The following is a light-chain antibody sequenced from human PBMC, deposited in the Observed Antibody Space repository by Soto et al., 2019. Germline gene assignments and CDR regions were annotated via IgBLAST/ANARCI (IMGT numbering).Light chain of an antibody. CDR1: QSVSNNY. CDR3: QQCSNWPP. CDR2: GAS. V-gene: IGKV3D-20*02. Sequence: EIVVMQSPGTLSLSPGERATLSCRATQSVSNNYLAWYEQKRRQPARLLLYGASTRATGIPDRYSGSGSGTYFTPTISSLEPEDFAVYCCQQCSNWPPFVVGTKVDIK. J-gene: IGKJ4*01.